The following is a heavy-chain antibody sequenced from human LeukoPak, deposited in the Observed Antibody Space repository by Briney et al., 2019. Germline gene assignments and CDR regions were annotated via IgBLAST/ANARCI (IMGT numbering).Heavy chain of an antibody. D-gene: IGHD1-26*01. CDR2: IIPIFGTA. Sequence: SVKVSCKASRGTFSSYAISWVRQAPGQGLEWMGGIIPIFGTANYAQKFQGRVTITADESTSTAYMELSSLRSEDTAVYYCARLVGLLGDAFDIWGQGTMVTVSS. V-gene: IGHV1-69*01. CDR3: ARLVGLLGDAFDI. CDR1: RGTFSSYA. J-gene: IGHJ3*02.